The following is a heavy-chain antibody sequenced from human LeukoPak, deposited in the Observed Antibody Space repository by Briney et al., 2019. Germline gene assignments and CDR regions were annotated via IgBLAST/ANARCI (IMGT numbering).Heavy chain of an antibody. CDR3: ARAFCDRSSCRIGAFDT. J-gene: IGHJ3*02. CDR2: ISYDGSDK. Sequence: PGGSLRLSCAASGFTFSNYAIHWVRQAPGKGLEWVAVISYDGSDKYYADSVKGRFTISRDNSKNTLFLQMDSLRAEDTAVYHCARAFCDRSSCRIGAFDTWGQGTMVSVSS. CDR1: GFTFSNYA. V-gene: IGHV3-30-3*01. D-gene: IGHD6-13*01.